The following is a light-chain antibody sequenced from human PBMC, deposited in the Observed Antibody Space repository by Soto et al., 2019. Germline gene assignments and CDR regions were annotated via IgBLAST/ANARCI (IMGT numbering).Light chain of an antibody. V-gene: IGLV2-14*01. CDR3: ASYTSSGSYVV. J-gene: IGLJ2*01. Sequence: QSVLTQPASVSGSPGQSITVSCTGTSSDVGGFKYVSWYRHHPGKAPKLMIYEVSNRPSGVSNRFSGSKSGNTASLTISGLQAEDEADYYCASYTSSGSYVVFGGGTKVTVL. CDR1: SSDVGGFKY. CDR2: EVS.